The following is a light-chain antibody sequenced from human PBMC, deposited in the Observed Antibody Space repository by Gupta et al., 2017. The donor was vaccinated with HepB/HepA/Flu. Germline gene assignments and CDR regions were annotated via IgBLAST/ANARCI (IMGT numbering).Light chain of an antibody. J-gene: IGLJ1*01. CDR3: SSYAGSNNFPYV. CDR2: EVS. V-gene: IGLV2-8*01. Sequence: QSALTQPPSASGSPGQSVTISCTGPSSDVGGYNYVSWYQQHPGKAPKLMIYEVSKRPSGVPDRFSGSKSGNTAPLTVSGLQAEDEAEYYCSSYAGSNNFPYVFGTGTKVTVL. CDR1: SSDVGGYNY.